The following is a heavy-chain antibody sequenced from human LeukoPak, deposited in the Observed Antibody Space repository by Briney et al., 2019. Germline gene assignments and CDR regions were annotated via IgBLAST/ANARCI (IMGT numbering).Heavy chain of an antibody. Sequence: PGGSLRLSCAASGFTFSSYGMHWVRQAPGKGLEWVAVISYDGSNKYYADSVKGRFTISRDNSKNTLYLQMNSLRAEDTAVYYCAKDSGEAPFDYWGQGTLVTVSS. CDR1: GFTFSSYG. CDR3: AKDSGEAPFDY. J-gene: IGHJ4*02. D-gene: IGHD3-10*01. V-gene: IGHV3-30*18. CDR2: ISYDGSNK.